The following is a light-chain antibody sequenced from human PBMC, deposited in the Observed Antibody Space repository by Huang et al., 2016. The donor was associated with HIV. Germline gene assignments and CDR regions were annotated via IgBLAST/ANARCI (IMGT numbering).Light chain of an antibody. Sequence: EFVLTQSPGTLSLSPGESATLSCRASQTVSNYFLACYQQRPGQAPRLLIYGASSRATGIPDRFSGSGSGTDFTLTISRLEPEDFAVYYCQQYGSSPAFGPGTKVDIK. CDR2: GAS. CDR3: QQYGSSPA. J-gene: IGKJ3*01. V-gene: IGKV3-20*01. CDR1: QTVSNYF.